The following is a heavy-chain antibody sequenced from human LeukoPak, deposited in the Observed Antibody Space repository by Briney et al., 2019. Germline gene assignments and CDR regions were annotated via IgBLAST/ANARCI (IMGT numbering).Heavy chain of an antibody. CDR3: AREGGFCTNSVCYSYWYFDL. D-gene: IGHD2-8*01. V-gene: IGHV3-30-3*01. J-gene: IGHJ2*01. Sequence: GRSLRLSCAASGFTFSSYAMHWVRQAPGKGLEGVAFISYDGSNKFYADSVKGRFTISRDNSKNRLYLQMNSLRAEDTAVYYCAREGGFCTNSVCYSYWYFDLWGRGTLVTVSS. CDR2: ISYDGSNK. CDR1: GFTFSSYA.